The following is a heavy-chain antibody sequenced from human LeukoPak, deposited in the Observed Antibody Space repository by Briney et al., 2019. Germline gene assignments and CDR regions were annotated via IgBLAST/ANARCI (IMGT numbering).Heavy chain of an antibody. J-gene: IGHJ4*02. V-gene: IGHV3-7*03. D-gene: IGHD1-26*01. CDR2: INRDGSGK. Sequence: GGSLRLSCAGSGLTFINYWMTWVRQVPGKGLEWVANINRDGSGKYYLPSVRGRFTISKDDAKDSLYLQMGSLRPEDTAIYYCARVEYSGNGNLYWGQGTLVTVSS. CDR1: GLTFINYW. CDR3: ARVEYSGNGNLY.